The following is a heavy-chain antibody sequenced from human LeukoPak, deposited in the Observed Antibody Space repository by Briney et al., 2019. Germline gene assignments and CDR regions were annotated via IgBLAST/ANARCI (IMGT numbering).Heavy chain of an antibody. CDR2: IYYSGST. V-gene: IGHV4-61*05. CDR1: GGSISSSSYY. J-gene: IGHJ5*01. D-gene: IGHD6-19*01. Sequence: SETLSLTCTVSGGSISSSSYYWGWIRQPPGKGLEWIGYIYYSGSTNYNPSLKSRVTISVDTSKNQFSLKLSSVTAADTAVYYCARQWGSGWQNWFDSWGQGTLVTVSS. CDR3: ARQWGSGWQNWFDS.